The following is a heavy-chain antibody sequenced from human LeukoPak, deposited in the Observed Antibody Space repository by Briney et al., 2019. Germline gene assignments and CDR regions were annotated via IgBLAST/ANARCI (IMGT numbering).Heavy chain of an antibody. J-gene: IGHJ3*02. Sequence: SQTLSLTRTVSGGSTSSGDYYWSWIRQPPGKGLEWIGYIYYSGSTYYNPSLKSRVTISLDTSKNQFSLKLSSVTAADTAVYYCAREVSPDAFDIWGQGTMVTVSS. CDR2: IYYSGST. CDR1: GGSTSSGDYY. CDR3: AREVSPDAFDI. V-gene: IGHV4-30-4*08.